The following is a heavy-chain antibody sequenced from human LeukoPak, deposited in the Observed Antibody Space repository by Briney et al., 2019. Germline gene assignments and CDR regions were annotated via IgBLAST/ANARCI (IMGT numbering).Heavy chain of an antibody. CDR2: IRSKIYGGTP. J-gene: IGHJ4*02. CDR1: GFTFGDYA. V-gene: IGHV3-49*04. CDR3: TRDQTPYY. Sequence: GGSLRLSCTTSGFTFGDYAMTWVRQAPGKGLEWVGFIRSKIYGGTPEYAASVIGRFTISRDDSKGIAYLQMNSLKTEDTGVYYCTRDQTPYYWGQGTLVTVSS.